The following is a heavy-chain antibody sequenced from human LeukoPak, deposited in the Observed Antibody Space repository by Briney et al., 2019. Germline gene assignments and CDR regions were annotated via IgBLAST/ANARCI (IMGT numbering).Heavy chain of an antibody. CDR1: GFTFSCYW. V-gene: IGHV3-7*01. D-gene: IGHD1-26*01. J-gene: IGHJ4*02. CDR3: AREWDSGWGGTYFDN. Sequence: GGSLRLSCAASGFTFSCYWMTWVRQAPGKGLEWVANIKQDGSEKFYADSLKGRLIISRDNAKSSLYLQVNSLTVEDTAVYYCAREWDSGWGGTYFDNWGQGTLVTVSS. CDR2: IKQDGSEK.